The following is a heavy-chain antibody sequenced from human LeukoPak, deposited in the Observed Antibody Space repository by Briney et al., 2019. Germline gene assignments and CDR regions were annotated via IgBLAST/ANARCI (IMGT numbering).Heavy chain of an antibody. Sequence: PGGSLRLSCAASGFTFSSYAMSWVRQAPGKGLEWVSAISGSGGSTYYADSVKGRFTISRGNSKNTLYLQMNSLRAEDTAVYYCAKDGGSYPVYYYYMDVWGKGTTVTVSS. V-gene: IGHV3-23*01. D-gene: IGHD1-26*01. J-gene: IGHJ6*03. CDR2: ISGSGGST. CDR3: AKDGGSYPVYYYYMDV. CDR1: GFTFSSYA.